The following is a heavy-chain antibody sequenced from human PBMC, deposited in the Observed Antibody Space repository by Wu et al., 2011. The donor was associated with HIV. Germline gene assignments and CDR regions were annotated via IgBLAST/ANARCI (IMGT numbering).Heavy chain of an antibody. J-gene: IGHJ5*02. V-gene: IGHV1-2*02. CDR1: GDTFNNYA. Sequence: QVQLVQSGAEVKKPGSSVKVSCKASGDTFNNYAISWVRQAPGQGLEWVGWINPNTGGTDYAQKFQGRVTMTRDTSISTAYMELSRLTSDDTAVYYCAREAPYPAWGQGTLVTVSS. CDR2: INPNTGGT. CDR3: AREAPYPA. D-gene: IGHD2-21*01.